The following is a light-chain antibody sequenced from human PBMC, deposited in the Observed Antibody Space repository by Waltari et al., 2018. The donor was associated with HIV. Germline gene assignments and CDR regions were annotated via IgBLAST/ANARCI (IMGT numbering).Light chain of an antibody. CDR2: EVT. J-gene: IGLJ2*01. V-gene: IGLV2-8*01. CDR3: SSYSGRNRSVI. CDR1: SSDVGGHSY. Sequence: QSALTQPPSASGSPGQAVTISCTGTSSDVGGHSYVSWYQQHPGKAPNLIISEVTKRPSGVTDRISDSKSGNTASLTGSGLQAEDEGDYFCSSYSGRNRSVIFGGGTRVTVL.